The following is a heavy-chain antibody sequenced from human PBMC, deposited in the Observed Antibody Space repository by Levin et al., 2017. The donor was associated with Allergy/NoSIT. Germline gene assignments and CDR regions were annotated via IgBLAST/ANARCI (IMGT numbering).Heavy chain of an antibody. D-gene: IGHD4-17*01. V-gene: IGHV4-30-4*01. J-gene: IGHJ3*02. CDR1: GGSISSGDYY. Sequence: SQTLSLPCTVSGGSISSGDYYWSWIRQPPGKGLEWIGYIYYSGSTYYNPSLKSRVTISVDTSKNQFSLKLSSVTAADTAVYYCARNDYGAYAFDIWGQGTMVTVSS. CDR3: ARNDYGAYAFDI. CDR2: IYYSGST.